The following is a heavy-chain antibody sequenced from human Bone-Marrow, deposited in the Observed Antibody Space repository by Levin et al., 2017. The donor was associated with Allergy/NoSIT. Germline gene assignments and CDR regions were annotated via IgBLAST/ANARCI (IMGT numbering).Heavy chain of an antibody. CDR2: IYPGDSDT. Sequence: GGSLRLSCKASGYTFERYWIGWVRQMAGKGLEWMAIIYPGDSDTKYSPSFQGQVTISADRSTSTAYLQWSSLKASDTAIYFCARLNSPWENYYYFYMDVWGKGTTVTVSS. CDR3: ARLNSPWENYYYFYMDV. CDR1: GYTFERYW. D-gene: IGHD1-26*01. J-gene: IGHJ6*03. V-gene: IGHV5-51*01.